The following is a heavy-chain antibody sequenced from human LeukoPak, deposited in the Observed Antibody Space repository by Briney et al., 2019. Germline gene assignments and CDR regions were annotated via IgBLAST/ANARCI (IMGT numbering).Heavy chain of an antibody. V-gene: IGHV4-59*12. CDR3: ARRVTYYYDSSGPTKAFDI. D-gene: IGHD3-22*01. CDR1: GGSISSYY. J-gene: IGHJ3*02. CDR2: IYYSGST. Sequence: SETLSLTCTVSGGSISSYYWSWIRQPPGKGLEWIGYIYYSGSTNYNPSLKSRVTISVDRSKNQFSLKLSSVTAADTAVYYCARRVTYYYDSSGPTKAFDIWGQGTMVTVSS.